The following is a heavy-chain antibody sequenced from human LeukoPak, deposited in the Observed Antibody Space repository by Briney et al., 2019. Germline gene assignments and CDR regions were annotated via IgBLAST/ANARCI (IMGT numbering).Heavy chain of an antibody. Sequence: SETLSLTCTVSGGSISSYYWSWIRQPPGKGLEWIGYIYYSGSTNYNPSLKSRVTISVDTSKNQFSLKLSSVTAADTAVYYCARTWYYGSGSYYNLYYYYGMDVWGQGTTVIVSS. CDR2: IYYSGST. D-gene: IGHD3-10*01. CDR3: ARTWYYGSGSYYNLYYYYGMDV. J-gene: IGHJ6*02. V-gene: IGHV4-59*08. CDR1: GGSISSYY.